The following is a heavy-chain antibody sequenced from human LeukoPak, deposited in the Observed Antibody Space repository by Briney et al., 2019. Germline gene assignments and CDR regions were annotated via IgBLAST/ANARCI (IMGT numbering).Heavy chain of an antibody. J-gene: IGHJ3*02. CDR2: IIPIFGTA. D-gene: IGHD2-21*01. Sequence: ASVKVSCKASGYTFTSYGISWVRQAPGQGLEWMGGIIPIFGTANYAQKFQGRVTITADKSTSTAYMELSSLRSEDTAVYYCARDIVAGPDAFDIWGQGTMVTVSS. CDR1: GYTFTSYG. CDR3: ARDIVAGPDAFDI. V-gene: IGHV1-69*06.